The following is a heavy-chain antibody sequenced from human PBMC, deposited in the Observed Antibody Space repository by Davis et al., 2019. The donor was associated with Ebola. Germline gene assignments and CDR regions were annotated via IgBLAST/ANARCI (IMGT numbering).Heavy chain of an antibody. D-gene: IGHD3-16*01. V-gene: IGHV3-30-3*01. CDR2: ISYDGSNK. CDR1: GFTFSSYA. CDR3: ARAPVWGYYFDY. Sequence: PGGSLRLSCAASGFTFSSYAMHWVRQAPGKGLEWVAVISYDGSNKYYADSVKGRFTISRDNSKNTLYLQMNSLRAEDTAVYYCARAPVWGYYFDYWGQGTLVTVSS. J-gene: IGHJ4*02.